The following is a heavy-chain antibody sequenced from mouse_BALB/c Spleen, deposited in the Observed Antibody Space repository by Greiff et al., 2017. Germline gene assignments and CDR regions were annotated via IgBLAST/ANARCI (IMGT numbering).Heavy chain of an antibody. Sequence: DVMLVESGGGLVQPGGSLKLSCAASGFTFSSYGMSWVRQTPDKRLELVATINSNGGSTYYPDSVKGRFTISRDNAKNTLYLQMSSLKSEDTAMYYCARDRNWDEVAYWGQGTLVTVSA. CDR3: ARDRNWDEVAY. CDR2: INSNGGST. J-gene: IGHJ3*01. CDR1: GFTFSSYG. D-gene: IGHD4-1*01. V-gene: IGHV5-6-3*01.